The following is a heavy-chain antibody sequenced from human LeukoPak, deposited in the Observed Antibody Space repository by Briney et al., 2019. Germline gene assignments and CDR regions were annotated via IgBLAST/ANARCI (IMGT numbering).Heavy chain of an antibody. CDR3: ARHLIAVAGIDY. J-gene: IGHJ4*02. CDR1: GGSISSSNW. V-gene: IGHV4-4*02. CDR2: IYHSGST. D-gene: IGHD6-19*01. Sequence: PSETLSLTCAVSGGSISSSNWWSWVRQPPGKGLEWIGEIYHSGSTNYNPSLKSRVTISVDKSKNQFSLKLSSVTAADTAAYYCARHLIAVAGIDYWGQGTLVTVSS.